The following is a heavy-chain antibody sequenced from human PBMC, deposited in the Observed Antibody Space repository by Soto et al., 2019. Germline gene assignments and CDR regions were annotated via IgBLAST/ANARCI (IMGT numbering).Heavy chain of an antibody. Sequence: GGSLRLSCAASGFTFSSFVMNWVRQAPGKGLEWVSAISGSGGSTYYADSVKGWFTISRDNSKNTLYLQMNSLRAEDTAVYYCAAGYSYGYWHYWGQGTLVTVSS. D-gene: IGHD5-18*01. CDR1: GFTFSSFV. CDR2: ISGSGGST. CDR3: AAGYSYGYWHY. V-gene: IGHV3-23*01. J-gene: IGHJ4*02.